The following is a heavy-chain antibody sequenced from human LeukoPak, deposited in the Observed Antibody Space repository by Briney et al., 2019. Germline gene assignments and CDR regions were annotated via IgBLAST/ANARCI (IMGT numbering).Heavy chain of an antibody. CDR1: GYTFTSYY. Sequence: ATVKVSCKASGYTFTSYYMHWVRQAPGQGLEWMGIINPSGGSTSYAQKFQGRVTMTRDTSTSTVYMELSSLRSEDTAVYYCARDGGELCFDYWGQGTLVTVSS. CDR3: ARDGGELCFDY. D-gene: IGHD1-7*01. V-gene: IGHV1-46*03. CDR2: INPSGGST. J-gene: IGHJ4*02.